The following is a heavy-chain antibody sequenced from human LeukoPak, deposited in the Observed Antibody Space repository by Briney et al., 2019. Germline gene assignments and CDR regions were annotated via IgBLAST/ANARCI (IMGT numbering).Heavy chain of an antibody. D-gene: IGHD1-26*01. CDR2: ISGSGGST. V-gene: IGHV3-23*01. J-gene: IGHJ3*02. CDR3: AKPKGGSYWGDAFDI. CDR1: GFTFSSYA. Sequence: GGSLRLSCAASGFTFSSYAMSWVRQAPGKGLEWVSAISGSGGSTYYADSVKGRFTISRDNSKNTLYLQMNSLRGEDTAVYYCAKPKGGSYWGDAFDIWGQGTMVTVSS.